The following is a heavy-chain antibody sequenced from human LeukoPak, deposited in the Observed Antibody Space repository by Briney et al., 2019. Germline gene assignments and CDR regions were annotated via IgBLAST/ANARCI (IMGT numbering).Heavy chain of an antibody. CDR3: ARVGTRYGYLNPRNNWFDP. V-gene: IGHV4-34*01. CDR1: GGSFSGYY. CDR2: INHSGST. J-gene: IGHJ5*02. D-gene: IGHD5-18*01. Sequence: SETLSLTCAVYGGSFSGYYWSWIRQPPGKGLEWIGEINHSGSTNYNPSLKSRVTISVDTSKNQFSLKLSSVSAADTAVYYCARVGTRYGYLNPRNNWFDPWGQGTLVTVSS.